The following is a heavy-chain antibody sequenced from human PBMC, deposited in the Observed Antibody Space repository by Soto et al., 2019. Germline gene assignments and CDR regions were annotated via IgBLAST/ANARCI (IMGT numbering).Heavy chain of an antibody. CDR1: GGTFSSYA. J-gene: IGHJ1*01. V-gene: IGHV1-69*06. Sequence: QVQLVQSGAEVKKPGSSVKVSCKASGGTFSSYAIRWVRQAPGQGLEWMGGLIPIFGTANYAQKFQGRVTSTAAKATSTAYMELSSLRSEDPAVYYCARDHWTGYSSGHGWGQGTLVTFSS. CDR3: ARDHWTGYSSGHG. CDR2: LIPIFGTA. D-gene: IGHD6-25*01.